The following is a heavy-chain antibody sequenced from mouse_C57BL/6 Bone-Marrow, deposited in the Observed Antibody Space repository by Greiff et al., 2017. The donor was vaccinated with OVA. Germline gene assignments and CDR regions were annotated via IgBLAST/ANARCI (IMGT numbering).Heavy chain of an antibody. CDR1: GYAFSSSW. Sequence: QVQLQQSGPELVKPGASVKISCTASGYAFSSSWMNWVKQRPGKGLEWIGRIYPGDGDTNYTGKFKGKATLTADKSSSTAYMQLSSLTSEDSAVYFCARWDYGSSMSYWYFDVWGTGTTVTVSS. V-gene: IGHV1-82*01. CDR3: ARWDYGSSMSYWYFDV. J-gene: IGHJ1*03. D-gene: IGHD1-1*01. CDR2: IYPGDGDT.